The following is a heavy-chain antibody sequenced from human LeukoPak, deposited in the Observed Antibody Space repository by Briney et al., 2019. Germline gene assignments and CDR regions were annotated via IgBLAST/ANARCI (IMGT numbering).Heavy chain of an antibody. CDR3: ARRLYGDYYFDY. J-gene: IGHJ4*02. D-gene: IGHD4-17*01. Sequence: GASVKVSCKASGYTFTSYDINWVRQATGQGLEWMGWMNPNGGNTGYAQKFQGRVTMTRNTSISTAYMELSSLRSEDTAVYYCARRLYGDYYFDYWGQGTLVTVSS. CDR1: GYTFTSYD. CDR2: MNPNGGNT. V-gene: IGHV1-8*01.